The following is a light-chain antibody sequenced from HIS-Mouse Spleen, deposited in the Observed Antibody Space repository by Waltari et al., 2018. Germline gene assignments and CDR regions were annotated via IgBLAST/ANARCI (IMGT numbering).Light chain of an antibody. V-gene: IGLV3-19*01. CDR3: NSRDSSGNHLV. Sequence: SSELTQDPAVSVASGQTVRITCQGDSLRSYYASWYQQKPGQAPVLFIYGKNNRHSGSPDRFSGSSSGNTASLTITGAQAEDEADYYCNSRDSSGNHLVFGGGTKLTVL. CDR2: GKN. CDR1: SLRSYY. J-gene: IGLJ2*01.